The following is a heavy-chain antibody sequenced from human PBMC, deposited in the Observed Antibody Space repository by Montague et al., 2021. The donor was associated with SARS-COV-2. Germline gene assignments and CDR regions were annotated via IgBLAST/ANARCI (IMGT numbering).Heavy chain of an antibody. CDR1: SGSISNYY. Sequence: SETLSLICTVSSGSISNYYWSWIRQPPGKGLEWIGFISHTESTNYNPSLESRVSISIDTSKSQFSLRVRSVTAADTAVYYCVRSVQFAYGLDVWGQGTTVTISS. J-gene: IGHJ6*02. CDR2: ISHTEST. CDR3: VRSVQFAYGLDV. D-gene: IGHD3-16*01. V-gene: IGHV4-59*08.